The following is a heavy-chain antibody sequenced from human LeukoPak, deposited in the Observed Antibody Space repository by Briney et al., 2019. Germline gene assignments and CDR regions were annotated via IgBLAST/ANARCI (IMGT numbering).Heavy chain of an antibody. CDR1: GYTFTCYG. V-gene: IGHV1-18*01. Sequence: ASVKVSCKASGYTFTCYGISWVRQAPGQGLEWMGWISAYNGNTNYAQKLQGRVTMTTDTSTSTAYMELRSLRSDDTAVYYCARDAMVRGYTLYYYGMDVWGQGTTVTVSS. CDR3: ARDAMVRGYTLYYYGMDV. J-gene: IGHJ6*02. CDR2: ISAYNGNT. D-gene: IGHD3-10*01.